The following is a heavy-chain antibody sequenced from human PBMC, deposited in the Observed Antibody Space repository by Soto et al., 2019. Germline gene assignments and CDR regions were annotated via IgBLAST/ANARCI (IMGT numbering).Heavy chain of an antibody. Sequence: QVQLVESGGGVVQPGRSLRLSCAASGFTFSTYGMHWVRQAPGKGLEWVAVIWYDGSNKYYADSVKGRFTISRDNSKNSLSLQMNRLRAEETAVYYCARGGRYDSSAYYTDYWGQGTLVTVSS. D-gene: IGHD3-22*01. CDR1: GFTFSTYG. V-gene: IGHV3-33*01. CDR2: IWYDGSNK. CDR3: ARGGRYDSSAYYTDY. J-gene: IGHJ4*02.